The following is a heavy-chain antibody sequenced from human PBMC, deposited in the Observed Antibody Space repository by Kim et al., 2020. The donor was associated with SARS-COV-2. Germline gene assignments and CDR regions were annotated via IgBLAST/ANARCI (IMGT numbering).Heavy chain of an antibody. J-gene: IGHJ5*01. D-gene: IGHD2-2*01. Sequence: SETLSLTCTVSGASISSYSWSWIRQPAGKGLEWIGRIFTTGSTNYNPSLKSRVTMSIDTSKNQFSLKLTSVTAADMAVYYCAREANRGGYGTTCYNWFDS. CDR1: GASISSYS. V-gene: IGHV4-4*07. CDR2: IFTTGST. CDR3: AREANRGGYGTTCYNWFDS.